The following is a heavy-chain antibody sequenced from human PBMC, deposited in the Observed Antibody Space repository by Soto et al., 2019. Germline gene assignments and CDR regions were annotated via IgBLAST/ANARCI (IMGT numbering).Heavy chain of an antibody. CDR2: ISYDGSNT. CDR3: AKEPLATYSSSPDFDY. Sequence: QVQLVESGGGVVQPGRSLRLSCAASGITFSSSGMHWVRQAPGKGLEWVAVISYDGSNTFHADSVKGRFTISRDNSKNTLYLQMNSLRAEDTAVYYCAKEPLATYSSSPDFDYWGQGTLVTVSS. V-gene: IGHV3-30*18. J-gene: IGHJ4*02. CDR1: GITFSSSG. D-gene: IGHD6-13*01.